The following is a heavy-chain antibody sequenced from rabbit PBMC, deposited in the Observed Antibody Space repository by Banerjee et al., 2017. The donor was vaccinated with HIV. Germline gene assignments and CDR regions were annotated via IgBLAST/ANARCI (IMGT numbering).Heavy chain of an antibody. CDR2: IYAGSSGST. Sequence: QSLEESGGDLVKPGASLTLTCTASRFSFSSSYYMCWVRQAPGKGLEWIACIYAGSSGSTYYASWVNSRFTISSDNAQPTVDLQMNSLTAADTATYFCVRAGVYAGSSSYTGFDFNLWGQGTLVTVS. CDR3: VRAGVYAGSSSYTGFDFNL. J-gene: IGHJ4*01. CDR1: RFSFSSSYY. D-gene: IGHD8-1*01. V-gene: IGHV1S40*01.